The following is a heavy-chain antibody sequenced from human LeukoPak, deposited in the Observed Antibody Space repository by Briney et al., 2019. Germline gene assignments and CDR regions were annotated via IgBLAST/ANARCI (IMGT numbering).Heavy chain of an antibody. CDR3: ARVRRSSSGWYVRQQLDY. CDR1: GGSISSGGYY. J-gene: IGHJ4*02. V-gene: IGHV4-31*03. CDR2: IYYSGST. D-gene: IGHD6-19*01. Sequence: SETLSLTCTVSGGSISSGGYYWSWIRQHPGKGLEWIGYIYYSGSTYYNPSLKSRVTISVDKSKNQFSLKLSSVTAADTAVYYCARVRRSSSGWYVRQQLDYWGQGTLVTVSS.